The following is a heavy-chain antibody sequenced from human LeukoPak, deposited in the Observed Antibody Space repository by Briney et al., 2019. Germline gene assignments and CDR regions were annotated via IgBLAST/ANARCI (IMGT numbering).Heavy chain of an antibody. CDR1: GYTFTSYG. J-gene: IGHJ3*02. D-gene: IGHD3-22*01. CDR2: ISAYNGNT. CDR3: ARHRTMIVVVTKNDAFDI. V-gene: IGHV1-18*01. Sequence: ASVKVSCTASGYTFTSYGISWVRQAPGQGLEWMGWISAYNGNTNYAQKLQGRVTMTTDTSTSTAYMELRSLRSDDTAVYYCARHRTMIVVVTKNDAFDIWGQGTMVTVSS.